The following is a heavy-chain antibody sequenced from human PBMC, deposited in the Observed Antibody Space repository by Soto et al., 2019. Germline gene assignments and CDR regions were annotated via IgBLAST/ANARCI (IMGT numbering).Heavy chain of an antibody. V-gene: IGHV1-69*02. CDR3: ARVAFGGDSGDIVVVPAAPDY. Sequence: QVQLVQSGAEVKKPGSSVKVSCKASGGTFSSYTISWVRQAPGQGLEWMGRIIPILGIANYAQKFQGRVTITADKSTSTAYMELSSLRSEDTAVYYCARVAFGGDSGDIVVVPAAPDYWGQGTLVTVSS. D-gene: IGHD2-2*01. CDR2: IIPILGIA. J-gene: IGHJ4*02. CDR1: GGTFSSYT.